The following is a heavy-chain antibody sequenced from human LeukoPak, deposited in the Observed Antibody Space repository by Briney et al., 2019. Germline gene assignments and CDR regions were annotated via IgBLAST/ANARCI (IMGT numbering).Heavy chain of an antibody. CDR2: KYYSGST. Sequence: TSETLSLTCDVSGVSINTCCYYWTWIRQPPGKGLEWIGYKYYSGSTRYNSSLRSRLTISLDTSKNQFSLRLTSVTAADTAVYYCARGRSYGFDFDSWGPGTLGIGSS. V-gene: IGHV4-61*01. J-gene: IGHJ4*02. D-gene: IGHD5-18*01. CDR1: GVSINTCCYY. CDR3: ARGRSYGFDFDS.